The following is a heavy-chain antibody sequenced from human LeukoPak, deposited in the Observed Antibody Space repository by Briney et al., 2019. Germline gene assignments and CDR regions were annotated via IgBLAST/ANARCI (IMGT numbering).Heavy chain of an antibody. D-gene: IGHD6-13*01. Sequence: GRSLRLSCAASGFTFSTYGMHWVRQAPGKGLEWLALIWYDGTNKYYADSVKGRFTISRDNSKNTLYLQMNSLRAEDTAVYYCAKGTFSSSWYRFDYWGQGTLVTVSS. CDR1: GFTFSTYG. CDR3: AKGTFSSSWYRFDY. V-gene: IGHV3-33*06. J-gene: IGHJ4*02. CDR2: IWYDGTNK.